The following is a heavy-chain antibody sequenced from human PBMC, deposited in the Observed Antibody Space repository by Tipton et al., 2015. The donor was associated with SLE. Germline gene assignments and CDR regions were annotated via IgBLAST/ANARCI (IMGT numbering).Heavy chain of an antibody. CDR1: GGSISSSSYY. D-gene: IGHD3-22*01. CDR2: IYYSGST. Sequence: TLSLTCTVSGGSISSSSYYWGWIRQPPGKGLEWIGSIYYSGSTYYNPTLKSRVTISVDTSKNQFSLKLSSVTAADTAVYYCARSAYYYDSSGYYYWGQGTLVTV. V-gene: IGHV4-39*07. CDR3: ARSAYYYDSSGYYY. J-gene: IGHJ4*02.